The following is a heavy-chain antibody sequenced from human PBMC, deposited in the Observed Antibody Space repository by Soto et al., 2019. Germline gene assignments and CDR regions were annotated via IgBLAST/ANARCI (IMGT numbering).Heavy chain of an antibody. Sequence: QVQLVQSGAEVREPGASVKVSRKASGYSFTSLDINWVRQTAGQGLEWMGWMQPNTGRTGYAQKFQGRVTMTRDTSINTAYMELTTLTSDDTAFYYCARGVSAGVDYWGQGTLVTVSS. CDR1: GYSFTSLD. V-gene: IGHV1-8*01. J-gene: IGHJ4*02. D-gene: IGHD1-26*01. CDR3: ARGVSAGVDY. CDR2: MQPNTGRT.